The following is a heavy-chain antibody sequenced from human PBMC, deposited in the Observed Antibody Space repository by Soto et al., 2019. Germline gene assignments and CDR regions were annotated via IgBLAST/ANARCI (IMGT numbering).Heavy chain of an antibody. J-gene: IGHJ5*02. CDR3: AQSSSGFYNWFDP. CDR2: SIPIFGTA. Sequence: SANVSCNDSVGTFSSNAIRWVRQAPGQGLEWLGGSIPIFGTANSAQKFQGRVKITPDESTSTAYMELSSLRSEDTAVYYCAQSSSGFYNWFDPWGQGTLVTVSS. D-gene: IGHD6-13*01. V-gene: IGHV1-69*13. CDR1: VGTFSSNA.